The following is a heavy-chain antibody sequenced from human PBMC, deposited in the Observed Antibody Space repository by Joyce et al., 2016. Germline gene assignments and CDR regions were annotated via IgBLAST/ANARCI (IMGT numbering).Heavy chain of an antibody. CDR2: IWYDGNKK. CDR1: GFAFDTYG. D-gene: IGHD4-17*01. J-gene: IGHJ6*02. Sequence: GTSLRLSCAASGFAFDTYGMHWVRQAPGKGPEWVGVIWYDGNKKYYGDSVKGRFTISRDNSNNILFLHMSSLRGEDTAVYYCAREYGDYAPYYYYFGMDVWGQGTAVTVAS. V-gene: IGHV3-33*01. CDR3: AREYGDYAPYYYYFGMDV.